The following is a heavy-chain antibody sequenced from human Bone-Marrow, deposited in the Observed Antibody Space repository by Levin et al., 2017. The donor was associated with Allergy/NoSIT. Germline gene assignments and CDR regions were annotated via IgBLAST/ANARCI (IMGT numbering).Heavy chain of an antibody. CDR3: ARDGSLFSGYCSSTSCPNYFDY. Sequence: KISCKASGGTFSSYTISWVRQAPGQGLEWMGRIIPILGIANYAQKFQGRVTITADKSTSTAYMELSSLRSEDTAVYYCARDGSLFSGYCSSTSCPNYFDYWGQGTLVTVSS. V-gene: IGHV1-69*04. CDR1: GGTFSSYT. CDR2: IIPILGIA. D-gene: IGHD2-2*01. J-gene: IGHJ4*02.